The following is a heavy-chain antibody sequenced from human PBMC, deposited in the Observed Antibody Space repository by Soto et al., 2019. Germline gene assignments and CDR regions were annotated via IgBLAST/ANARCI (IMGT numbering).Heavy chain of an antibody. V-gene: IGHV1-69*01. CDR2: IIPIFGTA. CDR1: GGTFSSYA. D-gene: IGHD3-10*01. J-gene: IGHJ6*02. Sequence: QVQLVQSGAEVKKPGSSVKVSCKASGGTFSSYAISWVRQAPGQGLEWMGGIIPIFGTANYAQKFQGRVTITADESTSTAYMELSSLRSEDTAVYYCARGPVTMVRGVIRDSKAYYYYGMDVWGQGTTVTVSS. CDR3: ARGPVTMVRGVIRDSKAYYYYGMDV.